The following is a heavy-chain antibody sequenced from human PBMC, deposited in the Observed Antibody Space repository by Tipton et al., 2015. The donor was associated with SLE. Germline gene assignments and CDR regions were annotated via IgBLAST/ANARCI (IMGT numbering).Heavy chain of an antibody. Sequence: TLSLTCAIYGESFSAYYWNWIRQSPGKGLEWIGEINHSGGTNYNPSLKSRVTISVDRSNNHFSLKLTSVTAADTAVYYCARGPGGSWPFDHWGQGTLVTVSS. J-gene: IGHJ4*02. CDR3: ARGPGGSWPFDH. D-gene: IGHD6-13*01. CDR1: GESFSAYY. CDR2: INHSGGT. V-gene: IGHV4-34*01.